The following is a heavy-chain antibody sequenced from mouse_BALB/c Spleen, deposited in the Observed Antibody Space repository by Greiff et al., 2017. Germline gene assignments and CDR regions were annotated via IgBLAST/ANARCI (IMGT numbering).Heavy chain of an antibody. J-gene: IGHJ2*01. CDR3: ARDYYGYDY. V-gene: IGHV5-17*02. D-gene: IGHD1-2*01. Sequence: DVQLVESGGGLVQPGGSRKLSCAASGFTFSSFGMHWVRQAPEKGLEWVAYISSGSSTIYYADTVKGRFTISRDNPKNTLFLQMTSLRSEDTAMYYCARDYYGYDYWGQGTTLTVSS. CDR2: ISSGSSTI. CDR1: GFTFSSFG.